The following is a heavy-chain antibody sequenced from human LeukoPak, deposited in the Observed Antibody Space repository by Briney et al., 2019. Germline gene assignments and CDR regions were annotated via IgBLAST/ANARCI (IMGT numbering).Heavy chain of an antibody. D-gene: IGHD1-26*01. CDR1: GFTFSSYS. Sequence: GGSLRLSCAASGFTFSSYSMNWVRQAPGKGLDWVSYFSGTSSTMHYADAVKGRFTISRDNAKNSLYLQMNSLRAEDTAVYYCARIEWEGPHPTLNYWGQGTLVTVSS. CDR3: ARIEWEGPHPTLNY. CDR2: FSGTSSTM. V-gene: IGHV3-48*04. J-gene: IGHJ4*02.